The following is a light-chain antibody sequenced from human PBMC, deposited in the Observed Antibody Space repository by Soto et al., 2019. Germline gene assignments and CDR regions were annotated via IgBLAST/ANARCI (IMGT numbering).Light chain of an antibody. CDR2: EVT. CDR1: SSDFGGFNH. V-gene: IGLV2-14*01. Sequence: QSALTEPASVSGSPGQSITISCTGTSSDFGGFNHVSWYQHHPGKAPKLIIYEVTYRPSGVSNRFSGSKSGYTASLTISGLQAEDEADYYCNSQTSRGIRVFGTGTKLTVL. J-gene: IGLJ1*01. CDR3: NSQTSRGIRV.